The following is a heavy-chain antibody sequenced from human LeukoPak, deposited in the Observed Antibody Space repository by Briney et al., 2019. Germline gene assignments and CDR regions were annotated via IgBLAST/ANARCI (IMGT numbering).Heavy chain of an antibody. D-gene: IGHD2-15*01. V-gene: IGHV4-34*01. Sequence: SETLSLTCAVYGGSFSGYYWSWIRQPPGKGLEWIGEINHSGSTNYNPSLKNRVTISVDTSKNQFSLKLSSVTAADTAVYYCARGLSSNSLFDPWGQGTLVTVSS. CDR1: GGSFSGYY. J-gene: IGHJ5*02. CDR3: ARGLSSNSLFDP. CDR2: INHSGST.